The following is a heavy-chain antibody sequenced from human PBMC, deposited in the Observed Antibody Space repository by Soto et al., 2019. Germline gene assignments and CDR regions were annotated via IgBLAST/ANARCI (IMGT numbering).Heavy chain of an antibody. CDR2: ISAYNGNT. V-gene: IGHV1-18*01. Sequence: QVQLVQSGAEVKKPGASVKVSCKASGYTFTSYGISWVRQAPGQGLEWMGWISAYNGNTNYAQKLQGRVTMTTDTATSTAHMELRSLRSDKTDVYYCARESSSSCHDYWGQGTLVTVSS. J-gene: IGHJ4*02. D-gene: IGHD6-13*01. CDR3: ARESSSSCHDY. CDR1: GYTFTSYG.